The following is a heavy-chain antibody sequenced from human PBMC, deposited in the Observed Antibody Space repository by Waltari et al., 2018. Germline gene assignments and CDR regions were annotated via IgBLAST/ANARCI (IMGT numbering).Heavy chain of an antibody. CDR3: TRVFPGIGIIGNFDQ. Sequence: VPSGGGLVQPGKSLRPSCVGSGFNFNQSAMHWLRQAPGKGLEWVAVIWSDGSKVHYTDSVQGRFVISRDNSKKTLYLQMNSLRGEDTGLYYCTRVFPGIGIIGNFDQWGQGTQVTVSS. V-gene: IGHV3-33*01. CDR1: GFNFNQSA. J-gene: IGHJ4*02. CDR2: IWSDGSKV.